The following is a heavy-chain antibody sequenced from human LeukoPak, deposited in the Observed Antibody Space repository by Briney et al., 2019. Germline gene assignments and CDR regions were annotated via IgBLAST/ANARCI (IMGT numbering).Heavy chain of an antibody. V-gene: IGHV3-33*01. Sequence: PGRSLRLSCAASGFTFSSYGMHWVRQAPGKGLEWVAVIWYGGSNKYYADSVKGRFTISRDNSKNTLYLQMNSLRAEDTAVYYCAREGVLRYFDWLLYRWGQGTLVTVSS. CDR3: AREGVLRYFDWLLYR. D-gene: IGHD3-9*01. CDR2: IWYGGSNK. J-gene: IGHJ4*02. CDR1: GFTFSSYG.